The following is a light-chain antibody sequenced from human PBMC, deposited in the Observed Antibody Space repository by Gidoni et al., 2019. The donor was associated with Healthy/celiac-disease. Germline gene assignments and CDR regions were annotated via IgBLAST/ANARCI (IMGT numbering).Light chain of an antibody. CDR1: QSVLYSSNNKNY. CDR3: QQYYSTPWP. V-gene: IGKV4-1*01. Sequence: DIVMTQSPDSLAVSLGERATINCKSSQSVLYSSNNKNYLAWYQQKPGPPPKLLIYWASTRESGVPDRFSGSGSGTDFTLTISSLQAEDVAVYYCQQYYSTPWPFGQGTKVEIK. J-gene: IGKJ1*01. CDR2: WAS.